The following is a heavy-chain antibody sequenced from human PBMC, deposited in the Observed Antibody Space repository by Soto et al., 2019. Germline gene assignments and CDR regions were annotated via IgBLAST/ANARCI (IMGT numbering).Heavy chain of an antibody. Sequence: SETLSLTCTVSGGSISSYYWSWIRQPPGKGLEWIGYIYYSGSTNYNPSLKSRVTISVDTSKNQFSLKLSSVTAADTAVYYCARVGGVQLWPFDYWGQGTLVTVSS. D-gene: IGHD5-18*01. CDR2: IYYSGST. CDR3: ARVGGVQLWPFDY. J-gene: IGHJ4*02. V-gene: IGHV4-59*12. CDR1: GGSISSYY.